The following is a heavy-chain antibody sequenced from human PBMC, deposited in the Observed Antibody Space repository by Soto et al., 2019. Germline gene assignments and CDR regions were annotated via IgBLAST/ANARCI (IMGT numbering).Heavy chain of an antibody. CDR1: GGSISSGDYY. CDR3: ARTPGGAPADYYFDY. V-gene: IGHV4-31*03. D-gene: IGHD4-17*01. CDR2: IHYSGNT. J-gene: IGHJ4*02. Sequence: QVRLQESGPGLVKPSKTLSLTCTVSGGSISSGDYYWSWIRHHPGGGLEWIGDIHYSGNTYYDPSLKSRLTMSVDTSKSQFSLNLSSVTAADTAVYYCARTPGGAPADYYFDYWGLGTLVTVSS.